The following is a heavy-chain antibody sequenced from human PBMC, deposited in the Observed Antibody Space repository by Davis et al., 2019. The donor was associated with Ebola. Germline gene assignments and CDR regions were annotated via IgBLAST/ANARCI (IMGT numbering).Heavy chain of an antibody. D-gene: IGHD6-13*01. CDR1: GFTFSGSA. Sequence: GESLKISCAASGFTFSGSAMHWVRQASGKGLEWVGRIRSKDNSYATAYAASVKGRFTISRDDSKNTAYLQMNSLKTEDTAVYYCTSLIAAAVDIWGQGTMVTVSS. J-gene: IGHJ3*02. CDR3: TSLIAAAVDI. V-gene: IGHV3-73*01. CDR2: IRSKDNSYAT.